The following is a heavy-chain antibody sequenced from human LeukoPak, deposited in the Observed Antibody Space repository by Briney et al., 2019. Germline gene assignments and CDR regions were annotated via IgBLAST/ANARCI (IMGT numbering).Heavy chain of an antibody. J-gene: IGHJ4*02. Sequence: QSGGSLRLSCAASGFTVSSSYMNWVRQAPGKGLEWVSLISADGGSTFSADSVKGRFSISRDNSKNSLYLQMNSLRSEDTAMYYCAKESGKFDYWGQGTPVAVSS. CDR1: GFTVSSSY. CDR2: ISADGGST. CDR3: AKESGKFDY. V-gene: IGHV3-43*02.